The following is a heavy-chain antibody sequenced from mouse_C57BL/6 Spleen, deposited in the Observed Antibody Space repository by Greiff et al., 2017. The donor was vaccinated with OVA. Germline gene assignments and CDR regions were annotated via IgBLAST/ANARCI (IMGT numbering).Heavy chain of an antibody. Sequence: VQLQQPGAELVKPGASVKLFCKASGYTFTSYWMHWVKQRPGQGLEWIGMIHPNSGSTNYNEKFKSKATLTVDKSSSTAYMQLSSLTSEDSAVYYCARPITTVVATTDAMDYWGQGTSVTVSS. CDR3: ARPITTVVATTDAMDY. V-gene: IGHV1-64*01. J-gene: IGHJ4*01. D-gene: IGHD1-1*01. CDR2: IHPNSGST. CDR1: GYTFTSYW.